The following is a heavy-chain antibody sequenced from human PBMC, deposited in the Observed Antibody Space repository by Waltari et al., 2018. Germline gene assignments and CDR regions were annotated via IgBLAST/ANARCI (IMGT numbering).Heavy chain of an antibody. V-gene: IGHV4-59*01. J-gene: IGHJ4*02. CDR3: ARMGDFWSGYPEGPDY. CDR1: GGSISSYY. Sequence: QVQLQESGPGLVKPSETMSLTCTASGGSISSYYWSWLRLPPGKGLEWIGYIYYSGSTNYNPALKSRVTISVDTSKNQFSLKLSSVTAADTAVYYCARMGDFWSGYPEGPDYWGQGTLVTVSS. CDR2: IYYSGST. D-gene: IGHD3-3*01.